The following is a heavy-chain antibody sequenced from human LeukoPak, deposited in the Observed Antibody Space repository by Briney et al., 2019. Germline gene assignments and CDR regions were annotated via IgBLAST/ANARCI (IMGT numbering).Heavy chain of an antibody. J-gene: IGHJ4*02. Sequence: GGSLRLSCAASGFTFSGYAMSWVRQAPGKGLEWVSAISGSGGSTYYADSVKGRFTISRDNSKNTLYLQMNSLRAEDTAVYYCAKTIVRDSSGYYYYFDYWGQGTLVTVSS. D-gene: IGHD3-22*01. V-gene: IGHV3-23*01. CDR2: ISGSGGST. CDR3: AKTIVRDSSGYYYYFDY. CDR1: GFTFSGYA.